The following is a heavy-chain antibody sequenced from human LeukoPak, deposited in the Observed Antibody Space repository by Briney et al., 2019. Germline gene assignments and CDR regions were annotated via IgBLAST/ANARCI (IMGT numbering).Heavy chain of an antibody. Sequence: GGSLRLSCAASGFTFSDYYMSWIRQAPGKGLEWVSYISSSSSTIYYADSVKGRFTISRDNAKNSLYLQMNSLRAEDTAVYYCARPLRGYSSYEDYWGQGTLVTVSS. CDR3: ARPLRGYSSYEDY. CDR1: GFTFSDYY. D-gene: IGHD5-12*01. CDR2: ISSSSSTI. J-gene: IGHJ4*02. V-gene: IGHV3-11*04.